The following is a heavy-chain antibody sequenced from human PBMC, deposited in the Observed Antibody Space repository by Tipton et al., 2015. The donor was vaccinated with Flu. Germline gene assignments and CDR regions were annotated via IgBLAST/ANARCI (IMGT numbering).Heavy chain of an antibody. V-gene: IGHV4-61*01. D-gene: IGHD3-10*01. CDR1: GGSVSSGSYY. CDR3: ARVGRYYYGSGRYNWFDP. J-gene: IGHJ5*02. CDR2: IYYSGST. Sequence: LRLSCTVSGGSVSSGSYYWSWIRQPPGKGLEWIGYIYYSGSTNYNPSLKSRVTISVDTSKNQFSLKLSSVTAADTAVYYCARVGRYYYGSGRYNWFDPWGQGTLVTVSS.